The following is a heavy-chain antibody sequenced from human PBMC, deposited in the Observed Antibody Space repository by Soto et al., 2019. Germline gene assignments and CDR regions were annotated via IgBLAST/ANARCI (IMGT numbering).Heavy chain of an antibody. CDR3: AKTWLLVPATTKVAIDY. V-gene: IGHV1-3*01. Sequence: ASVKVSCKASGYTFTSYAMHWVRQAPGQRLEWMGIINASSDNTNYAQRFQGRVTMTRDTSTSTVYMDLNSLRAEDTAVYYCAKTWLLVPATTKVAIDYWGQGTLVTVPQ. CDR2: INASSDNT. CDR1: GYTFTSYA. D-gene: IGHD2-2*01. J-gene: IGHJ4*02.